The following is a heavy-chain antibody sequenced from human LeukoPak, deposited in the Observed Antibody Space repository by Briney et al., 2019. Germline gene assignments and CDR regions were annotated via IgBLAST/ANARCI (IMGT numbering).Heavy chain of an antibody. CDR2: IIPIFGTA. Sequence: GASVKVSCKASGGTFSSYAISWVRQAPGQGLEWMGGIIPIFGTANYAQKFQGRVTITTDESTSTAYMELSSLRSDDTAVYYCASKRGYCSSPSCPPTKNYYHYYYMAVWGKGTTVTAPS. D-gene: IGHD2-2*01. J-gene: IGHJ6*03. CDR1: GGTFSSYA. V-gene: IGHV1-69*05. CDR3: ASKRGYCSSPSCPPTKNYYHYYYMAV.